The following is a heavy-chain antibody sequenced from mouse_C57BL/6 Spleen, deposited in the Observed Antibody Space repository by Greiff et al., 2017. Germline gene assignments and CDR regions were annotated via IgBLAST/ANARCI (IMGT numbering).Heavy chain of an antibody. J-gene: IGHJ2*01. CDR2: ISSGGSYT. V-gene: IGHV5-6*01. D-gene: IGHD2-4*01. CDR1: GFTFSSYG. CDR3: AREGGLRGYYFDY. Sequence: EVQVVESGGDLVKPGGSLKLSCAASGFTFSSYGMSWVRQTPDKRLEWVATISSGGSYTYYPDSVKGRFTISRDNAKNTLYLQMSSLKSEDTAMYYCAREGGLRGYYFDYWGQGTTLTVSS.